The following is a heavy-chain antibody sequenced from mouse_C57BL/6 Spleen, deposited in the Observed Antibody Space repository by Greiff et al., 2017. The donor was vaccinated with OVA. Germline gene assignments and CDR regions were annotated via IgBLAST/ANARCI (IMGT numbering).Heavy chain of an antibody. D-gene: IGHD1-1*01. CDR2: IYPGDGDT. Sequence: QVQLQQSGPELVKPGASVKISCKASGYAFSSSWMNWVKQRPGKGLEWIGRIYPGDGDTNYNGKFKGKATLTADKSSSTAYMQLSSLTSEDAAVDFCARGEAYYYGSSGYWGQGTTLTVSS. CDR3: ARGEAYYYGSSGY. V-gene: IGHV1-82*01. J-gene: IGHJ2*01. CDR1: GYAFSSSW.